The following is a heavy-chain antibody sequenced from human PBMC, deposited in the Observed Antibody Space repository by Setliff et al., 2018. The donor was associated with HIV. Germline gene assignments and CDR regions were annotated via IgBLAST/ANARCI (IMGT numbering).Heavy chain of an antibody. CDR1: DASISSHY. CDR3: ARAGYNSRPYYFDY. Sequence: TSETLSLTCTVSDASISSHYWSWIRQPPGKGLEWSAYIYYSGSTSYNPSLKSRVTVSIDTSKNQFSLKLNSVTAADTAVYYCARAGYNSRPYYFDYWVQGTLVTVSS. J-gene: IGHJ4*02. V-gene: IGHV4-59*11. D-gene: IGHD6-13*01. CDR2: IYYSGST.